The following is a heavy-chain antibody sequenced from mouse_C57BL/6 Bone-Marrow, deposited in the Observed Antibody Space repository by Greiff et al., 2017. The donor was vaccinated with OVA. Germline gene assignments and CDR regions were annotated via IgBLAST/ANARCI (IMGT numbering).Heavy chain of an antibody. V-gene: IGHV14-4*01. CDR1: GFNIKDDY. D-gene: IGHD1-1*01. CDR2: IDPENGAT. Sequence: EVMLVESGAELVRPGASVKLSCTASGFNIKDDYMHWVKQRPEQGLVWIGWIDPENGATEYASKFQGKATITADTSSNTAYLQLSSLTSEDTAVYYCTTVTTVVDYWGQGTTLTVSS. J-gene: IGHJ2*01. CDR3: TTVTTVVDY.